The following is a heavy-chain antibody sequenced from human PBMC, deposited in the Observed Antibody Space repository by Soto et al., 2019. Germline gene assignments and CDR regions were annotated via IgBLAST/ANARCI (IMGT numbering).Heavy chain of an antibody. Sequence: SEILSLTCTVSGGSVSSGSYYWSWIRQPPGKGLEWIGYIYYSGSTNYNPSLKSRVTISVDTSKNQFSLKLSSVTAADTAVYYCARDRGAARGFYFDYWGQGTLVTVSS. CDR2: IYYSGST. V-gene: IGHV4-61*01. CDR1: GGSVSSGSYY. CDR3: ARDRGAARGFYFDY. D-gene: IGHD6-6*01. J-gene: IGHJ4*02.